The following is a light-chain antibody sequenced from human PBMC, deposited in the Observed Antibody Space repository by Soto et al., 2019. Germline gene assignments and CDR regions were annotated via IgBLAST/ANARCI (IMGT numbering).Light chain of an antibody. CDR3: QQYYSYPSIT. CDR1: QGISIY. Sequence: IRMTHAPSSFSASTLYRVTITFLSSQGISIYLAWYQQKPGKAPKLPIYAASTLQSGVPSRFSGSGSGTDFTLTISCLQSEDFATYYCQQYYSYPSITFGQGTRLEIK. CDR2: AAS. V-gene: IGKV1-8*01. J-gene: IGKJ5*01.